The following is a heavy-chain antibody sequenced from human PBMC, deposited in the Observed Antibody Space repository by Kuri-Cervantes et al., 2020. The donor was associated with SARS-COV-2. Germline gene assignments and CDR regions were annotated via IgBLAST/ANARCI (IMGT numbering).Heavy chain of an antibody. J-gene: IGHJ5*02. CDR1: GGSISSYY. CDR2: IYYSGST. D-gene: IGHD2-15*01. CDR3: ARGGAGYCSGGSCYLWNWFDP. Sequence: SETLSLTRTVSGGSISSYYWSWIRQPPGKGLEWIGYIYYSGSTNYNPSLKSRVTISVDTSKNQFSLKLSSVTAADTAVYYCARGGAGYCSGGSCYLWNWFDPWGQGTLVTVSS. V-gene: IGHV4-59*01.